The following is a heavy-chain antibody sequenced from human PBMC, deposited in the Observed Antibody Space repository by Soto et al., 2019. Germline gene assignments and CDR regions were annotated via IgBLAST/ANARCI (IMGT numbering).Heavy chain of an antibody. V-gene: IGHV4-30-4*01. CDR1: GGSISSGDYY. D-gene: IGHD6-19*01. CDR2: IHYSGST. CDR3: ARDSIAVAANYFDY. J-gene: IGHJ4*02. Sequence: QVQLQESGPGLVRPSQTLSLTCTVSGGSISSGDYYWSWIRQPPGKGLEWIGYIHYSGSTYYNPSLKSRVTISVDASKNQFSLKLSSMTAADTAVYYCARDSIAVAANYFDYWGQGILVTVSS.